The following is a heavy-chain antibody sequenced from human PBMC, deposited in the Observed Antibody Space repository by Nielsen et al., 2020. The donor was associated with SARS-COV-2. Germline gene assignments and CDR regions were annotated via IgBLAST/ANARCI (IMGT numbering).Heavy chain of an antibody. J-gene: IGHJ4*02. Sequence: ASVKVSCKASGYTFTSYGIGWVRQAPGQGLEWMGWISAYNGNTNYAQKLQGRVTMTTDTSTSTAYMELRSLRSDDTAVYYCARVVRKITFGGVIAHFDYWGQGTLVTVSS. CDR1: GYTFTSYG. D-gene: IGHD3-16*02. CDR3: ARVVRKITFGGVIAHFDY. CDR2: ISAYNGNT. V-gene: IGHV1-18*01.